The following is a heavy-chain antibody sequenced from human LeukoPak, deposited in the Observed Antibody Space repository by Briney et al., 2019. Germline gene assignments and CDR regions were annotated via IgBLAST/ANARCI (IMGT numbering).Heavy chain of an antibody. V-gene: IGHV4-59*08. Sequence: PSETLSLTCTVSRGSISSYYWNWIRQSPGKGLEWIGYIYSSGSSNYNPSFKSRVTISVDTSKNQFSLTVSSVTAADTAAYYCAGHTDGFGVHYWGQGTLVTVSS. CDR1: RGSISSYY. D-gene: IGHD3-10*01. CDR2: IYSSGSS. CDR3: AGHTDGFGVHY. J-gene: IGHJ4*02.